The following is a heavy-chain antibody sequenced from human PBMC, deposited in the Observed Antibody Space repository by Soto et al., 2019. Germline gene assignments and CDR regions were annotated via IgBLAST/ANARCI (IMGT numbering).Heavy chain of an antibody. CDR1: GFTFSSYA. Sequence: GGSLRLSCAASGFTFSSYAMHWVRQAPGKGLEWVAVISYDGSNKYYADSVKGRFTISRDNSKNTLYLQMNSLRAEDTAVYYCARWFYGGNPPNYFDYWGQGTLVTVSS. CDR3: ARWFYGGNPPNYFDY. D-gene: IGHD4-17*01. CDR2: ISYDGSNK. J-gene: IGHJ4*02. V-gene: IGHV3-30-3*01.